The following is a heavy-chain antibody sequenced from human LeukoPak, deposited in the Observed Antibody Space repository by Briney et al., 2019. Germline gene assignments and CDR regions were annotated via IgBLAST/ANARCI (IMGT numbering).Heavy chain of an antibody. CDR1: GFTFSSYS. Sequence: PGGSLRLSCAASGFTFSSYSMNWVRQAPGKGLEWVSSISSSSSYIYYADSVKGRFTISRDNAKNSLYLQMNSLRAEDTAVYYCARGNRRLSDSFDIWGRGTMVRVYS. CDR3: ARGNRRLSDSFDI. CDR2: ISSSSSYI. J-gene: IGHJ3*02. V-gene: IGHV3-21*01.